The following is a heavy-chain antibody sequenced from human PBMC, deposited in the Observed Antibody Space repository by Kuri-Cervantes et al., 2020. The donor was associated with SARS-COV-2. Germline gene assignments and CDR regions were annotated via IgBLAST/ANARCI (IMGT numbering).Heavy chain of an antibody. D-gene: IGHD3-3*01. J-gene: IGHJ3*02. V-gene: IGHV3-66*04. CDR2: IYSGGST. Sequence: GGSLRLSCAASGFTFSSYAMSWVRQAPGKGLEWVSVIYSGGSTYYADSVKGRFTISRDNSKNTLYLQMNSLRAEDTAVYYCARQNTIFGVVITDAFDIWGQGTMVTVSS. CDR1: GFTFSSYA. CDR3: ARQNTIFGVVITDAFDI.